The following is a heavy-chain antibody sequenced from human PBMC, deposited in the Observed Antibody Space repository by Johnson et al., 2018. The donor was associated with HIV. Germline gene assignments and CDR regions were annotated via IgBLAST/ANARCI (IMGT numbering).Heavy chain of an antibody. CDR3: ARDRGGPERNYDFWSGYYGDDAFDI. CDR1: GFTVSSNY. D-gene: IGHD3-3*01. Sequence: EVQLVESGGGLVQPGGSLRLSCAASGFTVSSNYMSWVRQAPGKGLEWVSLIYSGENTKYADSVKGRFTISRDNAKNSLYLQMNSLRAEDTALYYCARDRGGPERNYDFWSGYYGDDAFDIWGQGTMVTVSS. J-gene: IGHJ3*02. V-gene: IGHV3-53*04. CDR2: IYSGENT.